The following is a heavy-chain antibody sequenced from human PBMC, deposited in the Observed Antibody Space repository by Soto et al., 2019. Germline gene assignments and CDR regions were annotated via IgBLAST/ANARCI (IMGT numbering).Heavy chain of an antibody. CDR1: RDTFTSYY. D-gene: IGHD1-26*01. V-gene: IGHV1-46*01. Sequence: GASVKVSCKAPRDTFTSYYINWVRQAPGQGLEWMGVINPHGGSTAYAQKFKGRVTLTRDTSASTVYMEVSSLTSEDTAMYYCARSPGGNFGIIIEGTNWFAPWGQGTPVTVSS. CDR3: ARSPGGNFGIIIEGTNWFAP. CDR2: INPHGGST. J-gene: IGHJ5*02.